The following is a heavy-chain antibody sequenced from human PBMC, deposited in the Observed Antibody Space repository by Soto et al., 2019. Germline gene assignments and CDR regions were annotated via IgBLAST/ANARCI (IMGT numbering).Heavy chain of an antibody. V-gene: IGHV4-59*01. CDR1: GGSISSYC. CDR2: IYYNGST. Sequence: QVQLQESAPGLVKPSETLSLTCTVSGGSISSYCWSWIRQPPGKGMEWIGYIYYNGSTNYNPSLKSRDTISVDTSKNQFSLKLSSVTAADTAVYYCARDRPARASGYPLSPPYYYYVMDVWGQGTTVTVSS. D-gene: IGHD5-12*01. J-gene: IGHJ6*02. CDR3: ARDRPARASGYPLSPPYYYYVMDV.